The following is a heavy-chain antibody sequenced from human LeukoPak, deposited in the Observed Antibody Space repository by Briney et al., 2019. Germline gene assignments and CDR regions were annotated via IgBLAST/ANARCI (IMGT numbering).Heavy chain of an antibody. CDR2: ISGSGGST. J-gene: IGHJ6*03. V-gene: IGHV3-23*01. CDR3: AKYTPMDV. CDR1: GFTFRNYA. Sequence: QPGGSLRLSCAASGFTFRNYARNWVRQAPGKGGEWVSAISGSGGSTYYADSVKGRFSISRDNSKTPLYLQMTTLRAEDTAVYYCAKYTPMDVWGKGTTVTVSS. D-gene: IGHD2-15*01.